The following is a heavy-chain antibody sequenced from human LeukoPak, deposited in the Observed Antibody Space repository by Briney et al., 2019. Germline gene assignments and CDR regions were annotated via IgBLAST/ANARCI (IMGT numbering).Heavy chain of an antibody. CDR1: GGSISSYY. V-gene: IGHV4-59*08. J-gene: IGHJ3*02. CDR3: AGGANGDPPGVFDM. CDR2: IYYSGST. D-gene: IGHD4-17*01. Sequence: SETLSLTCTVSGGSISSYYWSWIRQPPGKGLEWIGYIYYSGSTNYNPSLKSRVTISVDTSKNQFSLKLSSVTAADTAVYYCAGGANGDPPGVFDMWAKGTMLPVSS.